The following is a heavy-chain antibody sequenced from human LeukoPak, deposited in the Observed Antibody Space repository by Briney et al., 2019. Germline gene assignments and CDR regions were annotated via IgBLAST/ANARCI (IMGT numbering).Heavy chain of an antibody. CDR3: ASSLADMDPNVFDY. V-gene: IGHV4-59*01. Sequence: PSETLSLTCTVSGGSISSYCWSWIRQPPGKGLEWIGYIYYSGSTNYNPSLKSRVTISVDTSKNQFSLKLSSVTAADTAVYYCASSLADMDPNVFDYWGQGTLVTVSS. D-gene: IGHD3-9*01. CDR2: IYYSGST. CDR1: GGSISSYC. J-gene: IGHJ4*02.